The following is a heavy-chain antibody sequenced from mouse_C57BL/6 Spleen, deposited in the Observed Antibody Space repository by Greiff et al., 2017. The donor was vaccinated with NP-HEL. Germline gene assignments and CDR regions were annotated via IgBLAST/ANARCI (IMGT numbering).Heavy chain of an antibody. D-gene: IGHD1-1*01. V-gene: IGHV14-4*01. Sequence: EVQLQQSGAELVRPGASVKLSCTASGFNIKDDYMHWVKQRPEQGLEWIGWIDPENGDTEYASKFQGKATITADTSSNTAYLQLSSLTSEDTAVYYCTTGSSYGYFDYWGQGTTLTVSS. CDR3: TTGSSYGYFDY. J-gene: IGHJ2*01. CDR1: GFNIKDDY. CDR2: IDPENGDT.